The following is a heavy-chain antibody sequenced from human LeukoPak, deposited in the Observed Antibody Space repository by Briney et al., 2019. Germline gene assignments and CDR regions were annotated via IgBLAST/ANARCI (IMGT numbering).Heavy chain of an antibody. Sequence: ASVKVSCKASGYTFTSYGISWVRQAPGQGLEWMGWISAYNGNTNYAQKFQGRVTMTRDTSISTAYMELSRLRSDDTAVYYCARTTGIAAAGPKRGYYYYYMDVWGKGTTVTVSS. CDR3: ARTTGIAAAGPKRGYYYYYMDV. J-gene: IGHJ6*03. CDR2: ISAYNGNT. D-gene: IGHD6-13*01. CDR1: GYTFTSYG. V-gene: IGHV1-18*01.